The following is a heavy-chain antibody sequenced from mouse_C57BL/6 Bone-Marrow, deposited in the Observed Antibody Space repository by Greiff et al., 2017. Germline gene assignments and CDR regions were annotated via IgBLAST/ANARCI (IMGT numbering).Heavy chain of an antibody. V-gene: IGHV5-6*02. CDR2: ISSGGSYT. J-gene: IGHJ2*01. D-gene: IGHD1-1*01. Sequence: EVKLEESGGDLVKPGGSLKLSCAASGFTFSSYGLSWVRQTPDQRLEWVATISSGGSYTYYPDSVKGRFTISRDNAKNTLYLQMSSLKSEDTAMYYCARQRSFFDYWGQGTTLTVSS. CDR3: ARQRSFFDY. CDR1: GFTFSSYG.